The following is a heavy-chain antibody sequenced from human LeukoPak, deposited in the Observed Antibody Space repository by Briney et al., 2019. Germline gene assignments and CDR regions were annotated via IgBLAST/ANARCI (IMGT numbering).Heavy chain of an antibody. V-gene: IGHV3-9*01. Sequence: GGSLRLSRAASGFTFDDYAMHWVRQAPGKGLEWVSGISWNSGSIGYADSVKGRFTISRDNAKNSLYLQMNSLRAEDTALYYCAKDLDYGGNSDGFDYWGQGTLVTVSS. D-gene: IGHD4-23*01. CDR1: GFTFDDYA. CDR3: AKDLDYGGNSDGFDY. CDR2: ISWNSGSI. J-gene: IGHJ4*02.